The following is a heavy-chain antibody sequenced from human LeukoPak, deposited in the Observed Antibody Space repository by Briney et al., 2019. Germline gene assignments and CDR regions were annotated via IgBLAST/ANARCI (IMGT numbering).Heavy chain of an antibody. CDR2: IYNGGST. CDR1: GGSISSYF. V-gene: IGHV4-59*01. Sequence: SETLSLTCPVSGGSISSYFWNWIWQPPGKGLEWIGYIYNGGSTYSNPSLESRVTISMNTSKNQFSLKVTSVTAADTAVYYCARGMFGGYLDYWGQGTLVTVSS. CDR3: ARGMFGGYLDY. J-gene: IGHJ4*02. D-gene: IGHD2-15*01.